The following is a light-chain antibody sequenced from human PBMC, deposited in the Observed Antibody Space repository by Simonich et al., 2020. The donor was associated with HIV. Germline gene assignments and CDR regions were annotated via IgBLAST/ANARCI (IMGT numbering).Light chain of an antibody. CDR1: SSDVGGYNY. CDR3: SSYVGSNNWV. J-gene: IGLJ3*02. CDR2: DVS. Sequence: QSALTQPASVSGSPGQSITISCTGTSSDVGGYNYVSWYQQHPGKAPKLMIYDVSKRPSGVPDHFSGSKSGNTASLTVSGLQAEDEADYYCSSYVGSNNWVFGGGTKLTVL. V-gene: IGLV2-8*01.